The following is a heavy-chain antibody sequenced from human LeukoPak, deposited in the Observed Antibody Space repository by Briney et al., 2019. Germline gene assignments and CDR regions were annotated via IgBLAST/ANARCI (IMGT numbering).Heavy chain of an antibody. CDR2: IYYSGST. J-gene: IGHJ6*03. Sequence: SETLSLTCTVSGGSISSGGYYWSWIRQHPGKGLEWIGYIYYSGSTYYNPSLKSRVTISVDTSKNQFSLKLSSVTAADTAVYYCARASYCSSTSCLNYYYYMDVWGKGTTVTVSS. CDR1: GGSISSGGYY. D-gene: IGHD2-2*01. V-gene: IGHV4-31*03. CDR3: ARASYCSSTSCLNYYYYMDV.